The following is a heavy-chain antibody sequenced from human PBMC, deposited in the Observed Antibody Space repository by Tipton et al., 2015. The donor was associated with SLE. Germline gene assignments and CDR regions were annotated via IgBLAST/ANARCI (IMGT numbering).Heavy chain of an antibody. D-gene: IGHD3-10*01. CDR2: IHHRGTT. V-gene: IGHV4-4*02. CDR1: GGSISSNTW. CDR3: AGGFCYGSGTFSDFEY. Sequence: TLSLTCTVSGGSISSNTWWNWVRQPPGMGLEWIGEIHHRGTTNYNPSLKSRVTISVDKSKSQFSLKLSSVTAADTAVYYCAGGFCYGSGTFSDFEYWGQGTLATVSS. J-gene: IGHJ4*02.